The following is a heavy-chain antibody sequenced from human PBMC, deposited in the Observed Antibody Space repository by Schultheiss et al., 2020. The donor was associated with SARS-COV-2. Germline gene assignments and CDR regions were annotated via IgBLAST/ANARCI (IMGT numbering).Heavy chain of an antibody. CDR2: ISAYNGNT. CDR1: GYTFTSYG. J-gene: IGHJ3*02. Sequence: ASVKVSCKASGYTFTSYGISWVRQAPGQGLEWMGWISAYNGNTNYAQKFQGRVTITADESTSTAYMELSSLRSEDTAVYYCARDGLYGDYVVIFAFDIWGQGTMVTVSS. D-gene: IGHD4-17*01. CDR3: ARDGLYGDYVVIFAFDI. V-gene: IGHV1-18*01.